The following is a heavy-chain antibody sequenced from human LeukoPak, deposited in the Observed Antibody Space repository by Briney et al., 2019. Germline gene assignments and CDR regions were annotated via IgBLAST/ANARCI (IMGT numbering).Heavy chain of an antibody. CDR1: GFTFSDYY. V-gene: IGHV3-11*01. J-gene: IGHJ4*02. D-gene: IGHD7-27*01. CDR2: ITSSGDTI. Sequence: PGGSLRLSCAASGFTFSDYYMSWIRQVPGKGLEWVSYITSSGDTIYYADSVKGRFTISRDIPENSVYLQMNSLRAEDTAVYYCAREGGNWGEGYFDYWGQGTLATVSS. CDR3: AREGGNWGEGYFDY.